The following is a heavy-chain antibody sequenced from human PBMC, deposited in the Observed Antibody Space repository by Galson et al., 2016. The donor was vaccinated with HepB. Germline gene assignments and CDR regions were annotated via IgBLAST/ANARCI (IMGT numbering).Heavy chain of an antibody. V-gene: IGHV3-21*01. CDR3: ARDRGAGTYNLDY. J-gene: IGHJ4*02. CDR1: GFTFSSYN. CDR2: ISNNSRYK. Sequence: SLRLSCAASGFTFSSYNMNWVRQAPGKGLEWVSYISNNSRYKFYADSLKGRITISRDNAKNSLYLQMNSLGAEDTAVYYCARDRGAGTYNLDYWGQGTLVTVSS. D-gene: IGHD3-10*01.